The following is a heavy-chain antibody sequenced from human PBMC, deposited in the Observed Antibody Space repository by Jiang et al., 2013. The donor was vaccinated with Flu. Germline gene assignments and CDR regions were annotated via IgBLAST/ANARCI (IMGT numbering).Heavy chain of an antibody. J-gene: IGHJ3*02. D-gene: IGHD3-10*01. CDR1: GYTFTSYD. Sequence: SGAEVKKPGASVKVSCKASGYTFTSYDINWVRQATGQGLEWMGWINPNSGGTNYAQKFQGRVTMTRDTSISTAYMELSRLRSDDTAVYYCARDRVLLWFGESDAFDIWGQGTMVTVSS. V-gene: IGHV1-2*02. CDR2: INPNSGGT. CDR3: ARDRVLLWFGESDAFDI.